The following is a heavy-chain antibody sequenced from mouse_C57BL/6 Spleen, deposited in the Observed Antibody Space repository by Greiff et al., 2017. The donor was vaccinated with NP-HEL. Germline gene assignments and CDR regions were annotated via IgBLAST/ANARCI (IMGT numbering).Heavy chain of an antibody. D-gene: IGHD2-5*01. V-gene: IGHV2-2*01. CDR2: IWSGGST. CDR1: GFSLTSYG. J-gene: IGHJ4*01. CDR3: ARISYYSNYYAMDY. Sequence: VQLQESGPGLVQPSQSLSITCTVSGFSLTSYGVHWVRQSPGKGLEWLGVIWSGGSTDYNAAFISRLSISKDNSKSQVFFKMNSLQADDTAIYYCARISYYSNYYAMDYWGQGTSVTVSS.